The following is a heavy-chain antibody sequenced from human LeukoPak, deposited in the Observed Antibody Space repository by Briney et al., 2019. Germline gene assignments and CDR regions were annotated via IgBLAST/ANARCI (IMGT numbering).Heavy chain of an antibody. CDR3: AREDGCSSTSCYEAFDI. D-gene: IGHD2-2*01. Sequence: ASVKVSCKASGYTFTSYYMHWVRQAPGQGLEWMGIINPSGGSTGYAQKFQGRVTMTRGTSTSTVYMELSSLRSEDTAVYYCAREDGCSSTSCYEAFDIWGQGTMVTVSS. J-gene: IGHJ3*02. CDR1: GYTFTSYY. CDR2: INPSGGST. V-gene: IGHV1-46*01.